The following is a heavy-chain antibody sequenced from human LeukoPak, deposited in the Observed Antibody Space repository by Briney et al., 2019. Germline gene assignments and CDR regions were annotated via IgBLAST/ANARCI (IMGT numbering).Heavy chain of an antibody. J-gene: IGHJ4*02. V-gene: IGHV3-48*01. CDR1: GFTFNTYG. CDR3: ARETVGIDY. D-gene: IGHD4-23*01. CDR2: ISSSSSTI. Sequence: GGSLRLSCAASGFTFNTYGMIWVRQAPGKGLEWVSYISSSSSTITYADSVRGRFTISRDNAKNSLYLQMNSLRAEDTAVYYCARETVGIDYWGQGTLVTVSS.